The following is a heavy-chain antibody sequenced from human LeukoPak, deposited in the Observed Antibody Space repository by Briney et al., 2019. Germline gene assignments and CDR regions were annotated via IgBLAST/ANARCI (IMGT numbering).Heavy chain of an antibody. CDR1: GFTFSNYW. Sequence: PGGSLRLSCAASGFTFSNYWMHWVRQVPGKGLVWVSRINSVGSSTSYAESVEGRFTISRDNAKNTLYLQMNSLRAEDTAVYYCAKPYYGSGSYYGFNYYAFDYWGQGTLVTVSS. J-gene: IGHJ4*02. V-gene: IGHV3-74*01. CDR2: INSVGSST. D-gene: IGHD3-10*01. CDR3: AKPYYGSGSYYGFNYYAFDY.